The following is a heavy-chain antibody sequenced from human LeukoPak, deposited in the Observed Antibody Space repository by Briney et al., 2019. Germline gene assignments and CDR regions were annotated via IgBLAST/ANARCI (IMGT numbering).Heavy chain of an antibody. D-gene: IGHD2-2*01. V-gene: IGHV4-34*01. J-gene: IGHJ5*02. CDR3: ARDSFDIVVVPAATSGGNWFDP. CDR2: INQSGST. CDR1: GGSFSGYY. Sequence: SETLSLTCAVYGGSFSGYYWSWIRQPPGKGLEWIGEINQSGSTNYNPSLKSRVTISVDTSKNQFSLKLSSVTAADTAVYYCARDSFDIVVVPAATSGGNWFDPWGQGTLVTVSS.